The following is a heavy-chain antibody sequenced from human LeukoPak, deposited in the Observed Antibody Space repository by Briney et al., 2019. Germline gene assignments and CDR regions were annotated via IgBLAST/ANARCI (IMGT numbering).Heavy chain of an antibody. J-gene: IGHJ5*02. D-gene: IGHD3-10*01. CDR2: INHSGST. CDR3: ACGWFGVNWFDP. Sequence: PSETLSLTCAVYGGSFSGYYWSWIRQPPGKGLEWIGEINHSGSTNYSPSLKSRVTISVDTSKNQFSLKLSSVTAADTAVYYCACGWFGVNWFDPWGQGTLVTVSS. CDR1: GGSFSGYY. V-gene: IGHV4-34*01.